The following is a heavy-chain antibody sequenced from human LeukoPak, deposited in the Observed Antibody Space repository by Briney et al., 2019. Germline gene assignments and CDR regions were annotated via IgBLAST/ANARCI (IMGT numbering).Heavy chain of an antibody. V-gene: IGHV4-31*03. CDR1: GASISSGGCY. D-gene: IGHD1-26*01. CDR3: ARDNSYSGSYYSQGFLDY. CDR2: ISYSGNT. J-gene: IGHJ4*02. Sequence: SETLSLTCTVSGASISSGGCYWSWIRQFPGKGLEWLGYISYSGNTYYNPSLKSRLIMSLDTSENQFSLKLSSVTAADTAVYYCARDNSYSGSYYSQGFLDYWGQGTLVTVSS.